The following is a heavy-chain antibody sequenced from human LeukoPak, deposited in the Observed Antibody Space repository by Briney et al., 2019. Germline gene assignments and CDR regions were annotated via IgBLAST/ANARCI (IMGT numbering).Heavy chain of an antibody. J-gene: IGHJ4*02. V-gene: IGHV4-34*01. CDR2: ITHSGST. CDR3: AMLNVVPAATNFDY. Sequence: SETLSLTCAVYGGSFSGYYWSWIRQPPGKGLEWIGEITHSGSTNYNPSLKSRVTISVDTSKNQFSLKLSSVTAADTAVYYCAMLNVVPAATNFDYWGQGTLVTVSS. CDR1: GGSFSGYY. D-gene: IGHD2-2*01.